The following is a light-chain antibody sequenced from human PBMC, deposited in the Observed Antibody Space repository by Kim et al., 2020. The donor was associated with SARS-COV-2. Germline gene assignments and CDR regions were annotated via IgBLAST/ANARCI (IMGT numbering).Light chain of an antibody. Sequence: SSELTQDPAVSVALGQTVRITCQGGSLRSYDATWYQQKPRQAPVLVLYGRNNRPSGIPDRFSGSASGNTASLTISGAQAEDEADFYCQSRDSGINVVFGGGTKLTVL. J-gene: IGLJ2*01. CDR3: QSRDSGINVV. CDR2: GRN. V-gene: IGLV3-19*01. CDR1: SLRSYD.